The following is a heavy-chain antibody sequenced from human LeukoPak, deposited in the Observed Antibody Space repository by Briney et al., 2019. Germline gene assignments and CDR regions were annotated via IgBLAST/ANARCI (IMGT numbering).Heavy chain of an antibody. V-gene: IGHV3-23*01. CDR1: GFTFSSYV. Sequence: GGSLRLSCAASGFTFSSYVMSWVRQAPGKGLEWVSSISNSGGSKYYADSVKGRFSISRDNSKNTLYLQMNGLRAEETAMYYCATPYTSGWSLYFDNWGQGTLVTVSS. D-gene: IGHD6-19*01. J-gene: IGHJ4*02. CDR3: ATPYTSGWSLYFDN. CDR2: ISNSGGSK.